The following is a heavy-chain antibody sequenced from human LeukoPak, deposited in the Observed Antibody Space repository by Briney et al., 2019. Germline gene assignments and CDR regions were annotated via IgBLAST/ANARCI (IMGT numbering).Heavy chain of an antibody. V-gene: IGHV4-59*01. CDR2: IYCSGTT. CDR1: GGSISSYY. J-gene: IGHJ2*01. Sequence: SETLSLTCTVSGGSISSYYWSWIRQPPGKGLEWIGYIYCSGTTNYNPSLWSRVTISVNTSRTQFSLKLTSVTAADTAVYYCASSTWFHPYWYFDLWGRGTLVTVSS. D-gene: IGHD2-2*01. CDR3: ASSTWFHPYWYFDL.